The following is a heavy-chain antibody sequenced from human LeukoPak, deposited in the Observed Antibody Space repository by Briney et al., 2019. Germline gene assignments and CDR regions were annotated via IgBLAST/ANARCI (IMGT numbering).Heavy chain of an antibody. D-gene: IGHD3-22*01. CDR2: ISTSGTT. CDR3: ARDEGYSGDYYYYYIDI. J-gene: IGHJ6*03. Sequence: SETLSLTCTVSGDSISSGSYYWSWIRQPAGKGLEWIGRISTSGTTNYNPSFKSRVTISVDTSKNQFSLRLSSVTAADTAVYYCARDEGYSGDYYYYYIDIWGKGTTVTISS. CDR1: GDSISSGSYY. V-gene: IGHV4-61*02.